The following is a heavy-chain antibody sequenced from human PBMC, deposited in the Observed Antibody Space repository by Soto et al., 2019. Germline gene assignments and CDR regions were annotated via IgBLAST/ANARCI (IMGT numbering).Heavy chain of an antibody. CDR3: ARGPHRGYSGYDPLWYFDY. CDR2: IKQDGSEK. CDR1: GFTFSSYW. Sequence: GGFLRLSCAASGFTFSSYWMSWVRQAPGKGLEWVANIKQDGSEKYYVDSVKGRFTISRDNAKNSLYLQMNSLRAEDTAVYYCARGPHRGYSGYDPLWYFDYWGQGTLVTVSS. D-gene: IGHD5-12*01. J-gene: IGHJ4*02. V-gene: IGHV3-7*05.